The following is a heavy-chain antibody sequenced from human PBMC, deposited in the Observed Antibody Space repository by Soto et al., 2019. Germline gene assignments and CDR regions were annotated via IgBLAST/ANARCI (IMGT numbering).Heavy chain of an antibody. V-gene: IGHV1-8*01. CDR2: MNPNSGNT. CDR3: ARDPHYTDSSGYYVSSGNFDY. Sequence: ASVKVSCKASGYTFTSYDINWVRQATGQGLEWMGWMNPNSGNTGYAQKFQGRVTMTRNTSISTAYMELSSLRSEDTAVYYCARDPHYTDSSGYYVSSGNFDYWGQGILVTVSS. D-gene: IGHD3-22*01. CDR1: GYTFTSYD. J-gene: IGHJ4*02.